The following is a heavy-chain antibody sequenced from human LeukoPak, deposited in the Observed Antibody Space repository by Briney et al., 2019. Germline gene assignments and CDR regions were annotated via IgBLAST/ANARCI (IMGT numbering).Heavy chain of an antibody. V-gene: IGHV1-8*01. CDR2: MNPNSGNT. J-gene: IGHJ4*02. Sequence: ASVKVSCKASGYTFTSYDINWVRQATGQGLEWMGWMNPNSGNTGYAQKFQGRVTMTRNTSISTAYMELSSLRSEDTAVYYCARAGNYYDSSGYSPFDYWGQGTLVTVSS. CDR1: GYTFTSYD. D-gene: IGHD3-22*01. CDR3: ARAGNYYDSSGYSPFDY.